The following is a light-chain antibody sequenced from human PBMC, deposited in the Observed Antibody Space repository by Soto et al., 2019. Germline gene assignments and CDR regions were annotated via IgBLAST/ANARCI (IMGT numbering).Light chain of an antibody. CDR1: SSDVGYYDY. CDR3: QVWDSLSGV. V-gene: IGLV2-8*01. J-gene: IGLJ1*01. Sequence: QSALTQPPSASGFPGQSVTISCTGTSSDVGYYDYVSWYQQHPGKAPKLVIYEVTKRPSGVPDRVSASKSGNTASLTVSGLRAEDEADYYCQVWDSLSGVFGTGTKLTVL. CDR2: EVT.